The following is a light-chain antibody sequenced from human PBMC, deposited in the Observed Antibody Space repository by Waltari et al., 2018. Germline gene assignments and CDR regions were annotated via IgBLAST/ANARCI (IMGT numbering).Light chain of an antibody. CDR3: AVWDDSLGGV. Sequence: QSVLTQPPSVSGTPGQRVTISCSGSNSNIGGNSVNWYQQVPGTAPKLLIYNDNQVPSGVPDRFSASKSRTSASLAITGLQSEDEADYYCAVWDDSLGGVFGGGTKLTV. V-gene: IGLV1-44*01. CDR1: NSNIGGNS. CDR2: NDN. J-gene: IGLJ3*02.